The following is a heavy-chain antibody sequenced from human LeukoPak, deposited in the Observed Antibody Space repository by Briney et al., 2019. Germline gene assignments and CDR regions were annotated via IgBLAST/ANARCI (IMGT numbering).Heavy chain of an antibody. Sequence: SQTLSLTCVISGDSVSSNSAAWNWIRQSPSRGLEWLGRTYYRSKWYNDYAVSVKSRITINPDTSKNQFSLRLNSVTPEDTAVYYCARGIAVAGKSGYFQHWGQGTLVTVSS. J-gene: IGHJ1*01. CDR1: GDSVSSNSAA. CDR3: ARGIAVAGKSGYFQH. D-gene: IGHD6-19*01. V-gene: IGHV6-1*01. CDR2: TYYRSKWYN.